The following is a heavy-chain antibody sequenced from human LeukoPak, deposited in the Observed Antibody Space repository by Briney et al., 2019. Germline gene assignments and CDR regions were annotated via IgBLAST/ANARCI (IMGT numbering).Heavy chain of an antibody. J-gene: IGHJ4*02. D-gene: IGHD6-19*01. CDR1: GFTFSSYA. CDR3: AKETYSSGWYPYFDY. CDR2: ISGSGGST. Sequence: GGSLRLSCVASGFTFSSYAMSWVRQARGKGLEWVSGISGSGGSTYYADSVKGRFTISRDNSKNTLFLQMNSLRAEDTAVYYCAKETYSSGWYPYFDYWGQGTLVTVSS. V-gene: IGHV3-23*01.